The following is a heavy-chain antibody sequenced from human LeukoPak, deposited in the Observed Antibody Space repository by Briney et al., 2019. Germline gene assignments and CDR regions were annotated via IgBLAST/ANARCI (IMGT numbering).Heavy chain of an antibody. Sequence: GGALRLSCAASGFTLSIYAMSWVRQAPGKGLEWVSAISGSGGSTYYADSVKGRFTISRDNSKNTLYLQMNSLRAEDTAVYYCAKGGDIVVVVAAVSGFDYWGQGTLVTVSS. CDR3: AKGGDIVVVVAAVSGFDY. CDR2: ISGSGGST. D-gene: IGHD2-15*01. J-gene: IGHJ4*02. CDR1: GFTLSIYA. V-gene: IGHV3-23*01.